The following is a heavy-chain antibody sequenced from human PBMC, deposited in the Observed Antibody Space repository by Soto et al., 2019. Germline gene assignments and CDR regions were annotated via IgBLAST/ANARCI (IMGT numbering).Heavy chain of an antibody. Sequence: EVQLVESGGGVVRPGGSLRLSCVASGFTFDEYGMSWVRQGPGRGLEWVSGINRNGGNTGYADSVQGRFSTSRDNAKKSLYLQLISLRVEDTALYYCARQGRDAFDIWGQGTMVTVSS. CDR2: INRNGGNT. CDR1: GFTFDEYG. CDR3: ARQGRDAFDI. J-gene: IGHJ3*02. V-gene: IGHV3-20*04.